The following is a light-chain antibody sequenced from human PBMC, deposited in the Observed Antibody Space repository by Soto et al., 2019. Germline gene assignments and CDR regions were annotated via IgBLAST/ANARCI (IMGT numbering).Light chain of an antibody. Sequence: EIVLTQSPGTLSLSPGERATLSCRASQSVSSSYLAWYQQKPGQAPRLLIYGASSRATGIPDRFSGSGSGTDFTLTISRLEPEDFAVYDCQPYGSSPRTFGKGTKVEIK. J-gene: IGKJ1*01. CDR3: QPYGSSPRT. CDR1: QSVSSSY. V-gene: IGKV3-20*01. CDR2: GAS.